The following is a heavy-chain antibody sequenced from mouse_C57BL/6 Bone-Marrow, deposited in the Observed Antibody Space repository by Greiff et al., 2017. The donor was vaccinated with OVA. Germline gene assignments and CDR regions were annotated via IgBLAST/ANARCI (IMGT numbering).Heavy chain of an antibody. CDR2: IDPSDSET. D-gene: IGHD2-3*01. J-gene: IGHJ2*01. V-gene: IGHV1-52*01. CDR1: GYTFTSYW. CDR3: ARLAYDGYPLGY. Sequence: QVQLQQSGAELVRPGSSVKLSCKASGYTFTSYWMHWVKQRPIQGLEWIGNIDPSDSETHYNQKFKDKATLTVDKSSSTAYMQLSSLTSEDSAVYYCARLAYDGYPLGYWGQGTTLTVSS.